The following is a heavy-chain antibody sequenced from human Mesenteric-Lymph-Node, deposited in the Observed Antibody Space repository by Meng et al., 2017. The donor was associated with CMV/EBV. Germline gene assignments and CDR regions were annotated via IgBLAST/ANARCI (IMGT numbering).Heavy chain of an antibody. CDR3: ARASRFLEWLFWGGNWFDP. J-gene: IGHJ5*02. CDR1: GYSISSGYY. Sequence: SETLSLTCTVSGYSISSGYYWGWIRQPPGKGLEWIGSIYHSGSTYYNPSLKSRVTISVDTSKNQFSLKLSSVTAADTAVYYCARASRFLEWLFWGGNWFDPWGQGTLVTVSS. D-gene: IGHD3-3*01. CDR2: IYHSGST. V-gene: IGHV4-38-2*02.